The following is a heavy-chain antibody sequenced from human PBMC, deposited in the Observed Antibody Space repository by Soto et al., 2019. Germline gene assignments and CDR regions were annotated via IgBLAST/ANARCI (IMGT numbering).Heavy chain of an antibody. D-gene: IGHD3-10*01. Sequence: ASVKVSCKASGYTFTSYYMHWVRQAPGQGLEWMGIINPSGGSTSYAQKFQGRVTMTRDTSTSTVYMELSSLRSEDTAVYYCVRALRVYYYGSGSYLGYWGQGTLVTVSS. CDR2: INPSGGST. CDR1: GYTFTSYY. CDR3: VRALRVYYYGSGSYLGY. J-gene: IGHJ4*02. V-gene: IGHV1-46*01.